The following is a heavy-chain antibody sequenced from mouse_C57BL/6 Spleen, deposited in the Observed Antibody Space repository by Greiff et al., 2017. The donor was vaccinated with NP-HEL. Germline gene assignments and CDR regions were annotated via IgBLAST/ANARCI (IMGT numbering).Heavy chain of an antibody. CDR2: ISSGSSTI. D-gene: IGHD2-12*01. V-gene: IGHV5-17*01. CDR1: GFTFSDYG. Sequence: EVKVVESGGGLVKPGGSLKLSCAASGFTFSDYGMHWVRQAPEKGLEWVAYISSGSSTIYYADTVKGRFTISRDNAKNTLFLQMTSLRSEDTAMYYCARPYYSAFAYWGQGTLVTVSA. J-gene: IGHJ3*01. CDR3: ARPYYSAFAY.